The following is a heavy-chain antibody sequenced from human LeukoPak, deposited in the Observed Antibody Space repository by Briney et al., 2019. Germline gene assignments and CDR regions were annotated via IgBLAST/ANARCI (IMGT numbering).Heavy chain of an antibody. V-gene: IGHV4-59*12. J-gene: IGHJ6*02. CDR3: ARDREQKMDV. Sequence: SETLSLTCTVSGGSISSYYWSWIRQPPGKGLEWIGYIYYSGSTNYNPSLKSRVTISVDTSKNQFSLKLSSVTAADTAVYYCARDREQKMDVWGQGTTVTVSS. CDR2: IYYSGST. CDR1: GGSISSYY.